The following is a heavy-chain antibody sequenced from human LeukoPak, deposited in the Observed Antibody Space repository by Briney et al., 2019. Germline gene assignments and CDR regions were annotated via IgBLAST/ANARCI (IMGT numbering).Heavy chain of an antibody. D-gene: IGHD2-21*01. CDR3: AKAPVTTCGGAYCYPFDY. CDR2: ISDSGNT. J-gene: IGHJ4*02. CDR1: GFTFSSYW. V-gene: IGHV3-23*01. Sequence: GGSLRLSCAASGFTFSSYWMHWVRQAPGKGLEWVSAISDSGNTYHADSVKGRFTISRDSSKNTLFLQMNRLRPEDAAVYYCAKAPVTTCGGAYCYPFDYWGQGTLVTVSS.